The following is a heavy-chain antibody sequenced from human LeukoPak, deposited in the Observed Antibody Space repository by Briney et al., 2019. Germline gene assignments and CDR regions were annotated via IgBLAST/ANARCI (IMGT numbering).Heavy chain of an antibody. V-gene: IGHV4-61*02. Sequence: SETLSLTCTVSGGSISSGGYYWSWIRQPAGKGLEWIGRIYTSGSTNYNPSLKSRVTISVDTSKNQFSLRLSSVTAADTAIYYCARHDDCRGGSCYYFDYWGQGTLVSVSS. D-gene: IGHD2-15*01. CDR1: GGSISSGGYY. CDR3: ARHDDCRGGSCYYFDY. J-gene: IGHJ4*02. CDR2: IYTSGST.